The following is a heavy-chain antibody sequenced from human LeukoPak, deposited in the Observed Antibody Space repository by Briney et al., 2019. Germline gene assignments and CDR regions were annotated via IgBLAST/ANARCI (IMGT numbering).Heavy chain of an antibody. J-gene: IGHJ5*02. CDR3: AIPRYGSGSARFDP. CDR1: GYSFTSYW. Sequence: GESLKISCKGSGYSFTSYWIGWVRQMPGKGLERMGIIYPGDADTRYSPSFQGQVTISADMSISTAYLQWSSLKASDTAMYYCAIPRYGSGSARFDPWGQGTLVTVSS. V-gene: IGHV5-51*01. D-gene: IGHD3-10*01. CDR2: IYPGDADT.